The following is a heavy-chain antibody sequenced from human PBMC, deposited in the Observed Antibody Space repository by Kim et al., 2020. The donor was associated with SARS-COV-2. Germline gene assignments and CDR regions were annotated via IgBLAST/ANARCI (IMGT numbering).Heavy chain of an antibody. V-gene: IGHV1-69*05. J-gene: IGHJ3*02. CDR2: IIPLFRTA. CDR3: ARDGIRGTENPIDAFDI. CDR1: GGAFSYYG. Sequence: SVKVSCTASGGAFSYYGISWMRQAPGQGLEWVGGIIPLFRTANYAQNFQGRASNTTDESTRTAFMEMSSLRVEDKAVYYCARDGIRGTENPIDAFDIWG. D-gene: IGHD1-20*01.